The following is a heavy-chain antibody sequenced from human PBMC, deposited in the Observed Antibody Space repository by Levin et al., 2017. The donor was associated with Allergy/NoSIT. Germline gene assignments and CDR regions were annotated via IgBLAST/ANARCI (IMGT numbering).Heavy chain of an antibody. D-gene: IGHD3-3*01. CDR1: GFTFSSYA. CDR2: ISGSGGST. CDR3: AKDSRWTLRFLGFDP. Sequence: GESLKISCAASGFTFSSYAMSWVRQAPGKGLEWVSAISGSGGSTYYADSVKGRFTISRDNSKNTLYLQMNSLRAEDTAVYYCAKDSRWTLRFLGFDPWGQGTLVTVSS. V-gene: IGHV3-23*01. J-gene: IGHJ5*02.